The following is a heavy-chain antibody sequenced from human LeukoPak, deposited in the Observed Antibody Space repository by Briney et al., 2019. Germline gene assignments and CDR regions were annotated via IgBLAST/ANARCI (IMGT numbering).Heavy chain of an antibody. J-gene: IGHJ4*02. CDR3: AKDRASSWSLDY. Sequence: GRSLRLSCAASGCTFSSDGMHWVRQAPGKGLEWLTFISYDANTKYYSDSVRGRFTVSRDNSKNTMYLQMNSLRPEDTAMYYCAKDRASSWSLDYWGQGNLVTVSS. V-gene: IGHV3-30*18. CDR1: GCTFSSDG. D-gene: IGHD6-13*01. CDR2: ISYDANTK.